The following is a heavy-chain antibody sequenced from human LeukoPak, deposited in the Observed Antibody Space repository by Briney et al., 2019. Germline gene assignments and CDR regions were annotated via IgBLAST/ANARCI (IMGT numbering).Heavy chain of an antibody. J-gene: IGHJ6*02. CDR3: ASSIFEAYCYYGMDV. D-gene: IGHD3-3*01. CDR1: GGTFSSYA. Sequence: SVKVSCKASGGTFSSYAISWVRQAPGQGLEWMGGIIPIFGTANYAQKFQGRVTITADESTSTAYMELSSLRSEDTAVYYCASSIFEAYCYYGMDVWGQGTTVTVSS. V-gene: IGHV1-69*01. CDR2: IIPIFGTA.